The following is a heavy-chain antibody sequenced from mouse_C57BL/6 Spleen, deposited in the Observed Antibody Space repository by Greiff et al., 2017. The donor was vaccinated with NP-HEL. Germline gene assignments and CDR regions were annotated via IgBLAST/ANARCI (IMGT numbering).Heavy chain of an antibody. V-gene: IGHV1-55*01. Sequence: QVQLQQSGAELVKPGASVKMSCKASGYTFTSYWITWVKQRPGQGLEWIGDIYPGSGSTNYNEKFKSKATLTVDTSSSTAYMQLSSLTSEDSAVYYCARSGTTVVAPFDYWGQGTTLTVSS. D-gene: IGHD1-1*01. CDR3: ARSGTTVVAPFDY. CDR2: IYPGSGST. J-gene: IGHJ2*01. CDR1: GYTFTSYW.